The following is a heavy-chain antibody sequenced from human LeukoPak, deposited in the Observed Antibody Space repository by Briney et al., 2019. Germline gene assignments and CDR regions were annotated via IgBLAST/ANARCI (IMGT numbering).Heavy chain of an antibody. Sequence: SETLSLTCTVSGYFSTSYYWGWIRQPPGKGLEWIASIRHDGHTYYNASLKSQVTISIDMSRSQFSLKLNSLTAADTAVYYCARQVATKGEWAFDVWGQGTMVTVSS. J-gene: IGHJ3*01. D-gene: IGHD5-12*01. V-gene: IGHV4-38-2*02. CDR1: GYFSTSYY. CDR2: IRHDGHT. CDR3: ARQVATKGEWAFDV.